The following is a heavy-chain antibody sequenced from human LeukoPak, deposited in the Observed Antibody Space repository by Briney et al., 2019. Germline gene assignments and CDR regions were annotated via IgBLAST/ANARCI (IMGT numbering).Heavy chain of an antibody. V-gene: IGHV1-2*02. D-gene: IGHD3-22*01. CDR3: ARDYYYDSSGHDY. Sequence: ASVKVSCKASGYTLTGYYMHWVRQAPGQGLEWMGWINPNSGGTNYAQKFQGRVTMTRDTSISTAYMELSRLRSDDTAVYYCARDYYYDSSGHDYWGQGTLVTVSS. CDR1: GYTLTGYY. CDR2: INPNSGGT. J-gene: IGHJ4*02.